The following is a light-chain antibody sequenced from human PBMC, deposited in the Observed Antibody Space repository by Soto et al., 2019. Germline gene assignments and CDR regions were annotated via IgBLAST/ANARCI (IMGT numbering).Light chain of an antibody. Sequence: QSALTQPASVSGSPGQPITISCTGTSSDVGDYNYVSWYQQHPGKAPKLMIFEVSNRPSGVSNRFSGSKSGNTASLTISGLQAEDEADYYCTSYTTSSSTYVFGTGTKLTVL. CDR2: EVS. CDR3: TSYTTSSSTYV. V-gene: IGLV2-14*01. CDR1: SSDVGDYNY. J-gene: IGLJ1*01.